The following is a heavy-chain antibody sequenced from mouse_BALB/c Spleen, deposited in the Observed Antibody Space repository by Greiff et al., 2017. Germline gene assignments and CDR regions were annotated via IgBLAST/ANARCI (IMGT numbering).Heavy chain of an antibody. D-gene: IGHD6-1*01. CDR2: INSNGGST. CDR3: ARRATGWYFDV. V-gene: IGHV5-6-2*01. J-gene: IGHJ1*01. Sequence: EVNVVESGGGLVKLGGSLKLSCAASGFTFSSYYMSWVRQTPEKRLELVAAINSNGGSTYYPDTVKGRFTISRDNAKNTLYLQMSSLKSEDTALYYCARRATGWYFDVWGAGTTVTVSS. CDR1: GFTFSSYY.